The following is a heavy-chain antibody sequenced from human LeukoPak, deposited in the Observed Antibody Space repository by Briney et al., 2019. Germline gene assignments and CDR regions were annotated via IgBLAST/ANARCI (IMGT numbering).Heavy chain of an antibody. J-gene: IGHJ4*02. CDR2: ISGSGGST. Sequence: GGSLRLSCAASGFTFSSYAMSWARQAPGKGLEWVSAISGSGGSTYYADSVKGRFTISRDNSKNTLYLQMNSLRAEDTAVYYCAQRGGSGYEGFDYWGQGTLVTVSS. D-gene: IGHD5-12*01. CDR1: GFTFSSYA. V-gene: IGHV3-23*01. CDR3: AQRGGSGYEGFDY.